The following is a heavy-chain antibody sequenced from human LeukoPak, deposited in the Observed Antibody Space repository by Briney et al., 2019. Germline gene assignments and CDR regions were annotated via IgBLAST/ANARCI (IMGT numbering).Heavy chain of an antibody. CDR1: GYSFVSYW. V-gene: IGHV5-51*01. CDR3: ARGAVELATTNAFDI. Sequence: GESLKISCKGSGYSFVSYWIGWVRQMPGKGLEWMGIIYPGDSDTRYSPSFQGQVTMSADKSINIAYLQWSDLKASDTAMYYCARGAVELATTNAFDIWGQGTMVTVSS. CDR2: IYPGDSDT. D-gene: IGHD5-24*01. J-gene: IGHJ3*02.